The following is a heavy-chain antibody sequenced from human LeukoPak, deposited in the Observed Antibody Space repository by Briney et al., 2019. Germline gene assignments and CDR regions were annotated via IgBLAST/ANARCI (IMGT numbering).Heavy chain of an antibody. CDR1: GFTFSSYG. Sequence: GGSLRLSCAASGFTFSSYGMHWVRQAPGKGLEWVAVISYDGSNKYYADSVKGRFTISRDNSKNTLYLQMNSMRAEDTAVYYCAKDPGGSSGYPDAFDIWGQGTMVAVSS. D-gene: IGHD3-22*01. V-gene: IGHV3-30*18. CDR3: AKDPGGSSGYPDAFDI. J-gene: IGHJ3*02. CDR2: ISYDGSNK.